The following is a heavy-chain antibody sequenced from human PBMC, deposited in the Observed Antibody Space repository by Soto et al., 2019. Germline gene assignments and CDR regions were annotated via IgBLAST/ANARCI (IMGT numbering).Heavy chain of an antibody. CDR3: ARHSLDYSILAGKRVKNWFDP. V-gene: IGHV4-59*08. Sequence: SETLSLTCTVSGGSISSYYWSWIRQPPGKGLEWIGYIYYSGSPNYNPSLKSRVTISVDTSKNQFSLKLSSVTAADTAVYYCARHSLDYSILAGKRVKNWFDPWGQGTLVTVSS. D-gene: IGHD4-4*01. CDR2: IYYSGSP. J-gene: IGHJ5*02. CDR1: GGSISSYY.